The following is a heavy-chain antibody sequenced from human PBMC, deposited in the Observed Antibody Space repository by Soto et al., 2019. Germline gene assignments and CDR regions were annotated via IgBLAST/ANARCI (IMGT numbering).Heavy chain of an antibody. J-gene: IGHJ4*02. D-gene: IGHD1-1*01. CDR1: GDSISSSPYY. Sequence: QLQLQESGPGLVKPSETLSLTCTVSGDSISSSPYYWAWIRQPPGKGLQWIGNIYYNGNTFYNPSLRSRVTISIDTSKSQFSLGLSSVTASDTAVYYCARHGPLTNNWNQLNCWGQGTLVTVSS. CDR2: IYYNGNT. CDR3: ARHGPLTNNWNQLNC. V-gene: IGHV4-39*01.